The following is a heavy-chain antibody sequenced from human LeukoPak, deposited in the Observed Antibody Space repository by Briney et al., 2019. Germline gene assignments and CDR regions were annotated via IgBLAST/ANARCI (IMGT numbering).Heavy chain of an antibody. CDR3: ARGGGYASPIGY. CDR2: IYHSGST. Sequence: LRLSCAASGFTFDDYAMHWVRQAPGKGLEWIGYIYHSGSTNYNPSLKSRVTISVDTSKNQFSLKLSSVTAADTAVYYCARGGGYASPIGYWGQGALVTVSS. CDR1: GFTFDDYA. J-gene: IGHJ4*02. D-gene: IGHD5-12*01. V-gene: IGHV4-59*01.